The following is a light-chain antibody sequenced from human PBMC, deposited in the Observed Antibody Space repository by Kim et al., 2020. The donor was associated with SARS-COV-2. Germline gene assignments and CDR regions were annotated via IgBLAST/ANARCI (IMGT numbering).Light chain of an antibody. Sequence: GQSVTISFTGTISDVGCYNFVSWYQHHPGKAPKLIIYHVSRRPSGVPDRFSGSKSGNTASLTVSGLQAEDEATYYCCSFAGPSTEIFGGGTQLTVL. CDR3: CSFAGPSTEI. CDR1: ISDVGCYNF. V-gene: IGLV2-11*01. J-gene: IGLJ2*01. CDR2: HVS.